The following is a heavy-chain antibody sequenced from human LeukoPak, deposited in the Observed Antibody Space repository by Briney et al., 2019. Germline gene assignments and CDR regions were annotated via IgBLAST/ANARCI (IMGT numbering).Heavy chain of an antibody. CDR1: GFIFSSYE. CDR3: ARGLRRGYSYGYFDY. J-gene: IGHJ4*02. CDR2: ISSSGSTI. V-gene: IGHV3-48*03. Sequence: GGSLRLSCAASGFIFSSYEMNWVRQAPGKGLEWVSYISSSGSTIYYADSVKGRFTISRDNAKNSLYPQMNSLRAEGTAVYYCARGLRRGYSYGYFDYWGQGTLVTVSS. D-gene: IGHD5-18*01.